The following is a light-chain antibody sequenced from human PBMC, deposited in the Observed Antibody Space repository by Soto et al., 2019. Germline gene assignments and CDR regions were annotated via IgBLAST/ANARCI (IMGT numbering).Light chain of an antibody. J-gene: IGKJ2*01. Sequence: DIQMTQSPSSLSASVGDRVTITCQASQDSSNYLNWYQQKPGKAPKLLIYDASNLETGVPSRFSGSGSGTDFTFTIISLQPEDIATYYCQQYDNLPPYTFGQGTKLEIK. V-gene: IGKV1-33*01. CDR2: DAS. CDR3: QQYDNLPPYT. CDR1: QDSSNY.